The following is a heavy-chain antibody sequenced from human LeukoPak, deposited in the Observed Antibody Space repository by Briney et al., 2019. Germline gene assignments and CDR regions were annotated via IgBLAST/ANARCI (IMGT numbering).Heavy chain of an antibody. CDR3: ARAVMTTVTIDY. V-gene: IGHV4-39*07. D-gene: IGHD4-17*01. CDR1: GGSISSSSYY. Sequence: SETLSLTCTVSGGSISSSSYYWGWIRQPPGKGLEWIGEINHSGSTNYNPSLKSRATISVDTSKNQFSLKLSSVTAADTAVYYCARAVMTTVTIDYWGQGTLVTVSS. CDR2: INHSGST. J-gene: IGHJ4*02.